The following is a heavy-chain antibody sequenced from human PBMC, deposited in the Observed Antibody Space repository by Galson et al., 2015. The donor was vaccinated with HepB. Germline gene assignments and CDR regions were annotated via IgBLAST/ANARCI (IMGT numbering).Heavy chain of an antibody. CDR1: GFSLSTSGVG. D-gene: IGHD3-10*01. Sequence: PALVKPTQTLTLTCTFSGFSLSTSGVGVGWIRQPPGKALEWLALIYWDDDKRYSPSLKSRLTITKDTSKNQVVLTMTNMDPVDTATYYCAHFRGLLWFGDQDWFDPWGQGTLVTVSS. J-gene: IGHJ5*02. V-gene: IGHV2-5*02. CDR2: IYWDDDK. CDR3: AHFRGLLWFGDQDWFDP.